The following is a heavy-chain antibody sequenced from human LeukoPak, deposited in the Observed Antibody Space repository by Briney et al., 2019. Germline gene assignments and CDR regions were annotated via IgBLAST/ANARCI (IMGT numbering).Heavy chain of an antibody. D-gene: IGHD4-23*01. Sequence: GGSLRLSCAASGFTFRSHGMHWVRQAPGKGLEWVAVIWYDGSNKYYADSVKGRFTISRDNSKNTLYLEMNSLRAEDTAVYFCARWGDGKKSDYWGQGTLVTVSS. V-gene: IGHV3-33*01. CDR3: ARWGDGKKSDY. J-gene: IGHJ4*02. CDR1: GFTFRSHG. CDR2: IWYDGSNK.